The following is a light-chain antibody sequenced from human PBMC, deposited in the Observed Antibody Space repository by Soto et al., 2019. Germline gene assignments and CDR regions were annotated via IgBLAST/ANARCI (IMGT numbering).Light chain of an antibody. CDR3: SSYTSSSTWV. CDR1: SSDVGGYNY. Sequence: QSALTQPASVSGSPGQSITISCTGTSSDVGGYNYVSWYQQRPGKAPKLMIYEVSNRPSGVSHRFSGSKSGNTASLTISGLQAEDEADYYCSSYTSSSTWVFGGGTKLTVL. V-gene: IGLV2-14*01. CDR2: EVS. J-gene: IGLJ3*02.